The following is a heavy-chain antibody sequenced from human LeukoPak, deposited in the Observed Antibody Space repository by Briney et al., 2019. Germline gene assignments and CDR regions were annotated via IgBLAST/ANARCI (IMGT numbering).Heavy chain of an antibody. CDR3: ARRGSILAYYFDY. J-gene: IGHJ4*02. Sequence: SETLSLTCTVSGGSISSSSYYWGWIRPPPGKGLEWIGSIYYSGSTYYNPSLKSRVTISVDTSKNQFSLRLSSVTAADTAVYYCARRGSILAYYFDYWGQGTLVTVSS. V-gene: IGHV4-39*01. CDR1: GGSISSSSYY. CDR2: IYYSGST. D-gene: IGHD2/OR15-2a*01.